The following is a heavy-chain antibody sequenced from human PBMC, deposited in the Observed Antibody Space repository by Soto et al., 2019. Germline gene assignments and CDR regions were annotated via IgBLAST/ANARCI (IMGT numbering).Heavy chain of an antibody. D-gene: IGHD6-19*01. CDR2: TCYNGDT. V-gene: IGHV4-61*08. CDR3: ARGPAYIDGWRTFDL. Sequence: SETLSLTCTVSDDSFRGAEYYWSWIRQPLGKGPEWIGYTCYNGDTKYNPALRSRVTMSEDTSENQFSLRLSSVTAADTAVYFCARGPAYIDGWRTFDLWGRGILVTVSS. J-gene: IGHJ4*02. CDR1: DDSFRGAEYY.